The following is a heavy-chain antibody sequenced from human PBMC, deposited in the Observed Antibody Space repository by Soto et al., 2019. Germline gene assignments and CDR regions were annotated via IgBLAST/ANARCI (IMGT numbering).Heavy chain of an antibody. CDR1: GFTFNTFA. V-gene: IGHV3-23*01. CDR3: ANTCFGGVN. Sequence: GGSLRLSCAASGFTFNTFAMSCIRQSPGKGLEWISSISGSGSTFYVDSVEGRFTISRDNSKSALYLQMNSLRADDSAVYYCANTCFGGVNWDQGTLVSVSS. D-gene: IGHD3-16*01. J-gene: IGHJ4*02. CDR2: ISGSGST.